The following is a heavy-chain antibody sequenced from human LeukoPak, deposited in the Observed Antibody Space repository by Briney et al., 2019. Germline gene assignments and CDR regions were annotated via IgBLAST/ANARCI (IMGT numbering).Heavy chain of an antibody. CDR3: ARGRNSRAEDY. D-gene: IGHD4-23*01. J-gene: IGHJ4*02. V-gene: IGHV1-46*01. Sequence: ASVKVSCKASRYTFTSYYIHWVRQAPGQGLEWMGIIKPSGDSTNYAQKFQGRVTMTRDTSTSTVYMELTSLRSEDTAVYYCARGRNSRAEDYWGQGTLVTVSS. CDR1: RYTFTSYY. CDR2: IKPSGDST.